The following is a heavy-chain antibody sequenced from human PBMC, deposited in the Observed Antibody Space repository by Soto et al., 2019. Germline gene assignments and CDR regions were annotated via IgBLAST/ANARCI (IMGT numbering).Heavy chain of an antibody. CDR3: ARAGVGARKDAFDI. CDR2: ISSSSSYI. CDR1: GFTFSSYS. D-gene: IGHD1-26*01. J-gene: IGHJ3*02. V-gene: IGHV3-21*01. Sequence: ESGGGLVKPGGSLRLSCAASGFTFSSYSMNWVRQAPGKGLEWVSSISSSSSYIYYADSVKGRFTISRDNAKNSLYLQMNSLRAEDTAVYYCARAGVGARKDAFDIWGQGTMVTVSS.